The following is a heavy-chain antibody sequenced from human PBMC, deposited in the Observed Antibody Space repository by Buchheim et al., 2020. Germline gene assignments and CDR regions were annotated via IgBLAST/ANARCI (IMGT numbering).Heavy chain of an antibody. CDR2: IKQDGSEK. V-gene: IGHV3-7*01. D-gene: IGHD3-10*01. CDR1: GFTFSSYW. J-gene: IGHJ4*02. Sequence: EVQLVESGGGLVQPGGSLRLSCAASGFTFSSYWMSWVRQAPGKGLEWVANIKQDGSEKYYVDSVKGRFTISRDNAKNSLYLQMNSLRAEDTAVYYCAKGSASLYYYGPVDYWGQGTL. CDR3: AKGSASLYYYGPVDY.